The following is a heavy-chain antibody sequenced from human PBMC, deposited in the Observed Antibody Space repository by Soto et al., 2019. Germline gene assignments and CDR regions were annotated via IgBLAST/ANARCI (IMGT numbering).Heavy chain of an antibody. V-gene: IGHV3-23*01. D-gene: IGHD3-22*01. CDR3: AKGPIVVVITNFDY. CDR2: ISGSGGST. Sequence: VGSLRLSCAASGFTFSSYAMSWVRQAPGKGLEWVSAISGSGGSTYYADSVKGRFTISRDNSKNTLYLQMNSLRAEDTAVYYCAKGPIVVVITNFDYWGQGTLVTVSS. J-gene: IGHJ4*02. CDR1: GFTFSSYA.